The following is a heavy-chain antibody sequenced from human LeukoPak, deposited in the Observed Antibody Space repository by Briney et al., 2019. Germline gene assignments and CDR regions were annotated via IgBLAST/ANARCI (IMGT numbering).Heavy chain of an antibody. Sequence: SVKVSCKASGGTFSSYAISWVRQAPGQGLEWMGGIIPIFGTANYAQKFQGRVTITRDTSASTAYMELSSLRSEDTAVYYCARARGYSSSWYDYWGQGTLVTVSS. V-gene: IGHV1-69*05. CDR1: GGTFSSYA. CDR2: IIPIFGTA. J-gene: IGHJ4*02. D-gene: IGHD6-13*01. CDR3: ARARGYSSSWYDY.